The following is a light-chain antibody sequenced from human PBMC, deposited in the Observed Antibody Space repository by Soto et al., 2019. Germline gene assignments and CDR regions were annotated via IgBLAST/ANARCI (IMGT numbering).Light chain of an antibody. CDR1: QSVTSNY. V-gene: IGKV3-20*01. Sequence: EIVLTQSPGTLSLYPGESATLSCRASQSVTSNYIAWYQQKPGQAPRLLIYGASNRATGIPDRFSGSGSGTDFTLTISRLEPEDFAVYYCQKYGTSPTMTFGQGTRLEIK. CDR3: QKYGTSPTMT. J-gene: IGKJ5*01. CDR2: GAS.